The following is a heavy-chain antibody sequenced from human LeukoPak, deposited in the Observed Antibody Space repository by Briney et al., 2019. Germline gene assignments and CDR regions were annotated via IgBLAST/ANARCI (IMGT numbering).Heavy chain of an antibody. V-gene: IGHV3-30*18. D-gene: IGHD1-26*01. CDR3: AKVGGGSYKKGAFDI. J-gene: IGHJ3*02. CDR1: GFTFSSYG. Sequence: GGCLRLSCAASGFTFSSYGMHWVRPAPGKGLEWVAVISYDGSNKYYADSVKGRFTISRDNSKNTLYGQMNSLRAEDTAVYYCAKVGGGSYKKGAFDIWGQGTMVTVCS. CDR2: ISYDGSNK.